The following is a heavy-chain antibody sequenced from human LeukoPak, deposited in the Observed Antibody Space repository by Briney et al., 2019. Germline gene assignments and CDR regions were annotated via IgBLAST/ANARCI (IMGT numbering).Heavy chain of an antibody. V-gene: IGHV5-51*01. CDR3: ARRPYDSGSYADY. D-gene: IGHD3-10*01. J-gene: IGHJ4*02. Sequence: GESLKISCKGSGYTFTSHWIGWVRQMPGKGLEWMGIIYPGDSDTRYSPSFQGQVTISADNSISTAYLQWSSLKASETAMYYCARRPYDSGSYADYWGQGTPVTVSS. CDR2: IYPGDSDT. CDR1: GYTFTSHW.